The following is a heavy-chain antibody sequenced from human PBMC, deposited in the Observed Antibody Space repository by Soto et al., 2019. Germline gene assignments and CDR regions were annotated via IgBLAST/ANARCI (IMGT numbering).Heavy chain of an antibody. CDR1: GFTFSSYG. V-gene: IGHV3-33*01. CDR2: IWYDGSNK. CDR3: ARESYDSSGYYFDY. J-gene: IGHJ4*02. Sequence: GGSLRLSCSASGFTFSSYGIHWVRQAPGKGLEWVAVIWYDGSNKYYADSVKGRFTISRDNSKNTLYLQMNSLRAEDTAVYYCARESYDSSGYYFDYWGQGTLVTVSS. D-gene: IGHD3-22*01.